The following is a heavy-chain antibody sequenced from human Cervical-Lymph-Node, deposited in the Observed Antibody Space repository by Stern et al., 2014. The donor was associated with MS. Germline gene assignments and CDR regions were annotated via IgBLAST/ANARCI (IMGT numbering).Heavy chain of an antibody. Sequence: VQLVESGAEVEKPGASVKVSCAASGYIFTDYYLHWVRQAPGQGLEWMGRTNPNSGGTSYAQSFQGRVTLTRDTSITTAYMDLSRLTSDDTAVYYCTRALRIADRPSPGGHWFDPWGQGTLVIVSS. D-gene: IGHD6-6*01. CDR1: GYIFTDYY. CDR2: TNPNSGGT. CDR3: TRALRIADRPSPGGHWFDP. J-gene: IGHJ5*02. V-gene: IGHV1-2*02.